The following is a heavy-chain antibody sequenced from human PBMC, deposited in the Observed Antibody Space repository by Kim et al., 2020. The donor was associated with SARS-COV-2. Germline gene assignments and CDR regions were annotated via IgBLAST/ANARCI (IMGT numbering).Heavy chain of an antibody. Sequence: GGSLRLSCAASGFTFSSYAMSWVRQAPGKGLEWVSAISGSGGSTYYADSVKGRFTISRDNSKNTLYLQMNSLRAEDTAVYYCAKPPRLYCSSTSCYERGEFDGMDVWGQGTTVTVSS. D-gene: IGHD2-2*01. J-gene: IGHJ6*02. CDR2: ISGSGGST. CDR3: AKPPRLYCSSTSCYERGEFDGMDV. CDR1: GFTFSSYA. V-gene: IGHV3-23*01.